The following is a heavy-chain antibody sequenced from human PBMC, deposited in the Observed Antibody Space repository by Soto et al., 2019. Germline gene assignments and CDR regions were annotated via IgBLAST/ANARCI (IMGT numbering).Heavy chain of an antibody. J-gene: IGHJ4*02. V-gene: IGHV2-5*02. CDR1: GFSLTTSGVG. D-gene: IGHD3-3*01. Sequence: QITLKESGPTVVKPTETLTLTCTFSGFSLTTSGVGVGWVRQSPGKAPEWLALIYWDDDQRYSTSLNSRLIITKDTSKNLLVLTMANVNPAATATAYSAHLMLPTFFGLVTTTALYFDFCGQGNPLVVSS. CDR2: IYWDDDQ. CDR3: AHLMLPTFFGLVTTTALYFDF.